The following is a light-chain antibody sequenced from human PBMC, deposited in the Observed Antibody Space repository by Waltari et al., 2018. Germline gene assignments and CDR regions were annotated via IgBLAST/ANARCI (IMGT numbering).Light chain of an antibody. CDR2: GAS. CDR1: QTLSKNY. V-gene: IGKV3-20*01. Sequence: IVLTQSPGTLSLSPGESATLSCRASQTLSKNYLAWYQQKPGQAPRRLIYGASSRAAGIPDRFSGSGSGTYFTLTISRLEPDDFAMYYCQQYGSSVLYTFGQGTKLEIK. J-gene: IGKJ2*01. CDR3: QQYGSSVLYT.